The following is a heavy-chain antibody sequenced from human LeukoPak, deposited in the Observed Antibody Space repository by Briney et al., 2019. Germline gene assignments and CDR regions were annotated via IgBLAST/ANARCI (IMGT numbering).Heavy chain of an antibody. CDR3: AADPTYYDFWSGYQGDY. CDR1: GFTFTSSA. V-gene: IGHV1-58*01. D-gene: IGHD3-3*01. Sequence: ASVKVSCKASGFTFTSSAVQWVRQARGQRLEWIGWIVVGSGNTNYAQKFQERVTITRDMSTSTAYMELSSLRFEDTAVYYCAADPTYYDFWSGYQGDYWGQGTLVTVSS. CDR2: IVVGSGNT. J-gene: IGHJ4*02.